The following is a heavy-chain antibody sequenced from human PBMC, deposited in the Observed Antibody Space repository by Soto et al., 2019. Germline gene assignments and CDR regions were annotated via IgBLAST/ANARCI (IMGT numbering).Heavy chain of an antibody. D-gene: IGHD1-26*01. CDR3: ARASTRVLVWWGYWSDP. J-gene: IGHJ5*02. V-gene: IGHV1-3*01. Sequence: ASVKVSCKASGYTFTSYAMYWVRQAPGQRLEWMGWINAGNGNTKYSQKFQGRVTITRDTSASTAYMELSSLRSEDTAVYYCARASTRVLVWWGYWSDPWGQGTLVTVSS. CDR1: GYTFTSYA. CDR2: INAGNGNT.